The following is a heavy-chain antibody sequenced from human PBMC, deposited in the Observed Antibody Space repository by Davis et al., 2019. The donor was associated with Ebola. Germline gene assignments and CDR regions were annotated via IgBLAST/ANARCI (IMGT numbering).Heavy chain of an antibody. D-gene: IGHD2-15*01. CDR2: FDPEDGET. J-gene: IGHJ3*02. V-gene: IGHV1-24*01. Sequence: ASVKVSCKASGYTLTELSMHWVRQAPGKGLEWMGGFDPEDGETIYAQKFQGRVTMTEDTSTDTAYMELSSLRSEDTAVYYCATEGKRYWRGAFDIWGQGTMVTVSS. CDR1: GYTLTELS. CDR3: ATEGKRYWRGAFDI.